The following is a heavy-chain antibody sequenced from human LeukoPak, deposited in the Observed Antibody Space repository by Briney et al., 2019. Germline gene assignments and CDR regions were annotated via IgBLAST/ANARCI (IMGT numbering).Heavy chain of an antibody. Sequence: SVKVSCKASGGTFSTYAISWVRQAPGQGLEWMGRIIPIFGIANYAQKFQGRVTITADKSTSTAYMELSSLRSEDTAMYYCARDVRAPIRDVNWFDPWGQGTLVTVSS. CDR1: GGTFSTYA. CDR3: ARDVRAPIRDVNWFDP. J-gene: IGHJ5*02. CDR2: IIPIFGIA. V-gene: IGHV1-69*04.